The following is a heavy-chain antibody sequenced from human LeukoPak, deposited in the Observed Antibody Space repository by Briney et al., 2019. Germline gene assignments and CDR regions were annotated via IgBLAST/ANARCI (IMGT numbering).Heavy chain of an antibody. CDR3: ARYAGGSYYYGMDV. CDR1: GGSFSGYY. D-gene: IGHD5-12*01. V-gene: IGHV4-34*11. CDR2: IDYSGTT. Sequence: PSETLSLTCAVYGGSFSGYYWSWIRQPPGKGLEWIGYIDYSGTTNYSPSLKSRVTFSLDTSKNQLSLNLTSVTAADTAVYYCARYAGGSYYYGMDVWGQGTTVTVSS. J-gene: IGHJ6*02.